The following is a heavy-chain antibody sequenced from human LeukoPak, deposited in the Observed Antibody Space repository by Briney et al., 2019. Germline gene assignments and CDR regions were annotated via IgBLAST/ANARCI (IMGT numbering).Heavy chain of an antibody. CDR2: LNPNSGDT. Sequence: ASVKVSCKASGYTFTAYYMHWVRQAPGQGLEWMGWLNPNSGDTNYAQRFQGRVSMTRDTSISTAYMDLSDLRSDDTAVYDCARGRNIEMTTMSGGSDYWGQGTLVTVSS. D-gene: IGHD5-24*01. CDR3: ARGRNIEMTTMSGGSDY. J-gene: IGHJ4*02. V-gene: IGHV1-2*02. CDR1: GYTFTAYY.